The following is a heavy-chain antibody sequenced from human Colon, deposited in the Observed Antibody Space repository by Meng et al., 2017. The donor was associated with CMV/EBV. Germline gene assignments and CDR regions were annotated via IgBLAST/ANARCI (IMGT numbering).Heavy chain of an antibody. D-gene: IGHD3-10*01. CDR3: ARDGWGSLDS. CDR1: GGTFSNYA. V-gene: IGHV1-69*10. CDR2: IIPYLGIA. J-gene: IGHJ4*02. Sequence: SCKAPGGTFSNYAISWVRQDPGQGLEWMGGIIPYLGIANYTQKFQGRVTISADKFTSTAYMELSSLRSEDTAVYYCARDGWGSLDSWGQGTLVTVSS.